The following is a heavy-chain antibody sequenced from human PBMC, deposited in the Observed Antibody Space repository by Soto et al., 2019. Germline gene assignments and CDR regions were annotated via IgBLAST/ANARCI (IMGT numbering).Heavy chain of an antibody. V-gene: IGHV3-30-3*01. CDR3: ARVNDFWSGNHYYYYYYGMDV. D-gene: IGHD3-3*01. J-gene: IGHJ6*02. CDR2: ISYDGSNK. CDR1: GFTFSSYA. Sequence: PGGSLRLSCAASGFTFSSYAMHWVRQAPGKGLEWVAVISYDGSNKYYADSVKGRFTISRDNSKNTLYLQMNSLRAEDTAVYYCARVNDFWSGNHYYYYYYGMDVWGQGTPVTVYS.